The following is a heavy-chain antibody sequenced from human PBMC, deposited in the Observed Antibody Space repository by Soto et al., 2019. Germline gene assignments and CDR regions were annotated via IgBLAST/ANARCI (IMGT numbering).Heavy chain of an antibody. V-gene: IGHV4-39*01. D-gene: IGHD3-10*01. Sequence: PSETLSLTCTVSGGSISSSSYYWGWIRQPPGKGLEWIGSIYYSGNTYYNPSLKSRVTISVGTSKKQFSLKLSSVTAADTAVYYCARHTQGGLLPFDSWGQGTLVTVSS. CDR2: IYYSGNT. CDR1: GGSISSSSYY. CDR3: ARHTQGGLLPFDS. J-gene: IGHJ4*02.